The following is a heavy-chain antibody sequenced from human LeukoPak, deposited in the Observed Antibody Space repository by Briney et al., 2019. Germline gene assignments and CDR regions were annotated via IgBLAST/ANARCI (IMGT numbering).Heavy chain of an antibody. CDR3: AKEYYDSSGCFDY. V-gene: IGHV3-30*02. D-gene: IGHD3-22*01. CDR2: IRYDGSNK. Sequence: PGGSLRLSCAASGFTFSSYGMHWVRQAPGKGLEWVAFIRYDGSNKYYADSVKGRFTISRDNSKNTLYLQMNSLRAEDTAVYYCAKEYYDSSGCFDYWGQGTLVTVSS. J-gene: IGHJ4*02. CDR1: GFTFSSYG.